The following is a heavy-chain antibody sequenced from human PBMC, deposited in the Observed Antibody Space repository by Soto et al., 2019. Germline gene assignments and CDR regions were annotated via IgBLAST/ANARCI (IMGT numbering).Heavy chain of an antibody. CDR1: GASIGDYY. V-gene: IGHV4-59*03. Sequence: QVQLQESGPGLVKPSETLSLTCTFPGASIGDYYWSWIRQPPGKGLEWIGYVYFTGSTTYNYNPSLRRRVAISIDTAKKKFSLNPGSVTAADTAIYYCATGRVFYGSEYWGQGTLVTVSS. CDR3: ATGRVFYGSEY. D-gene: IGHD3-10*01. J-gene: IGHJ4*02. CDR2: VYFTGSTTY.